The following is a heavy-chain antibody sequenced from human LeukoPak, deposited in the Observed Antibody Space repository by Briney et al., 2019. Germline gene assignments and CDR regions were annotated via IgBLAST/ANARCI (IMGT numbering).Heavy chain of an antibody. CDR2: INHSGST. CDR3: ASSPFGAGNFDY. CDR1: GGSFSGYY. D-gene: IGHD3-3*01. V-gene: IGHV4-34*01. J-gene: IGHJ4*02. Sequence: SETLSLTCAIYGGSFSGYYWNWIRQPPGKGLEWIGEINHSGSTNYNPSLKSRVTISVDTSKNQFSLKLSSVTAADTAVYYCASSPFGAGNFDYWGQGTLVTVSS.